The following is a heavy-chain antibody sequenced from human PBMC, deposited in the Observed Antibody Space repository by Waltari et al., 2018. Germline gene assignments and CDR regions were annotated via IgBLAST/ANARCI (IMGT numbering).Heavy chain of an antibody. Sequence: QVQLVQSGAEVKKPGASVKVSCKVSGYTLTELSMHWVRQAPGKGLELFGRFDPEYGVTIYAHKFQGRVTMTEDTSTDTAYMELTSLISVDTAVYYCATGAYYYDSSGYYWNYFDYWGQGTLVTVSS. J-gene: IGHJ4*02. V-gene: IGHV1-24*01. D-gene: IGHD3-22*01. CDR2: FDPEYGVT. CDR1: GYTLTELS. CDR3: ATGAYYYDSSGYYWNYFDY.